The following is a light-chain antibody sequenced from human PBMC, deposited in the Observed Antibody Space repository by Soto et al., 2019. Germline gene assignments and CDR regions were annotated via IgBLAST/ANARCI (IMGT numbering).Light chain of an antibody. CDR1: SSDVGGYNY. J-gene: IGLJ1*01. CDR3: RSYTSSSTLYV. Sequence: QSVLTQPASVSGSPGQSITISCTGTSSDVGGYNYVSWYQQHPGKATKLMIYDVSNRPSGVSNRFSGSKSGNTASLTISGLQAEDEADYYCRSYTSSSTLYVFGTGTKVTVL. V-gene: IGLV2-14*01. CDR2: DVS.